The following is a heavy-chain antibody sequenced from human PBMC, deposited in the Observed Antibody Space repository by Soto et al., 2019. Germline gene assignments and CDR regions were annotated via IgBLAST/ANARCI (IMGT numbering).Heavy chain of an antibody. CDR3: ARNPIGGYYYYFDY. CDR1: GFTFSSYG. J-gene: IGHJ4*02. Sequence: GGSLRLSCAASGFTFSSYGMHWVRQAPGKGLEWVAVIWYDGSNKYYADSVKGRFTISRDNSKNTLYLQMNSLRAEDTAVYYCARNPIGGYYYYFDYWGQGTLVTVSS. D-gene: IGHD3-22*01. CDR2: IWYDGSNK. V-gene: IGHV3-33*01.